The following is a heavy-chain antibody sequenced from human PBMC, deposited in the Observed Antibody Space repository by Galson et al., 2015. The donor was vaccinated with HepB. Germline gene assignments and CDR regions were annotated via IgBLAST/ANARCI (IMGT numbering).Heavy chain of an antibody. CDR1: GFTFDDYA. V-gene: IGHV3-9*01. J-gene: IGHJ6*03. Sequence: SLRLSCAASGFTFDDYAMHWVRQAPGKGLEWVSGISWNSGSIGYADSVKGRFTISRDNAKNSLYLQMNSLRAEDTALYYCAKDIRAARPYYYYYMDVWGKGTTVTVSS. CDR3: AKDIRAARPYYYYYMDV. CDR2: ISWNSGSI. D-gene: IGHD6-6*01.